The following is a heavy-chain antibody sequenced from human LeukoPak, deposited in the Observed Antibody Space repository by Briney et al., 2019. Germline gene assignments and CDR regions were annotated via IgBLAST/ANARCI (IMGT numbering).Heavy chain of an antibody. J-gene: IGHJ4*02. CDR2: IIPMFGTA. V-gene: IGHV1-69*06. D-gene: IGHD2-2*01. CDR3: ASGRTDIVVVPATLRNYFFDY. Sequence: GASVKVSCKASGYTFINYGITWVRQAPGQGLEWMGGIIPMFGTANYAQKFQGRVTISADKSTSTAYMELSSLRSEDTAVYYCASGRTDIVVVPATLRNYFFDYWGQGTLVTVSS. CDR1: GYTFINYG.